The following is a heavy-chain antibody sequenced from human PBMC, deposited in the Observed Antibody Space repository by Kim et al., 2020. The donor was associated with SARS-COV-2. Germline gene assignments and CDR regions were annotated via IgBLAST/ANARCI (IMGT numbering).Heavy chain of an antibody. V-gene: IGHV4-34*01. CDR2: INHSGST. D-gene: IGHD2-15*01. Sequence: SETLSLTCAVYGGSFSGYYWSWIRQPPGKGLEWIGAINHSGSTNYNPSLKSRVTISVDTSKNQFSLKLSSVTAADTAVDYCSRELLYYFDYWGQGTLVTV. J-gene: IGHJ4*02. CDR3: SRELLYYFDY. CDR1: GGSFSGYY.